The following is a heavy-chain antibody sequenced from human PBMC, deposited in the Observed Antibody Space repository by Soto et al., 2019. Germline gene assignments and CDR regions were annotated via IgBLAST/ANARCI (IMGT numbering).Heavy chain of an antibody. CDR3: ARVVELGSSRGGIWFDP. D-gene: IGHD6-6*01. Sequence: QVQLQESGPGLVKPSETLSLTCTVSGGSVSSGSYYWSWIRQPPGKGLEWIGYIYYSGSTNYNPSLKSRVTVSVDTSKNQFSLKLSSVTAADTAVYYCARVVELGSSRGGIWFDPWGQGTLVTVSS. CDR2: IYYSGST. CDR1: GGSVSSGSYY. J-gene: IGHJ5*02. V-gene: IGHV4-61*01.